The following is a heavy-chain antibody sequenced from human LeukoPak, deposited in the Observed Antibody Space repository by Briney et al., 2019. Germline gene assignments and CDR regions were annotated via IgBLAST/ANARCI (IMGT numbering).Heavy chain of an antibody. J-gene: IGHJ4*02. Sequence: PSETLSLTCTVSGYSISSGRYWGWIRQPPGKGLEWIGSIYYSGSTYYNPSLKSRVTISVDTSKNQFSLKLSSVTAADTAVYYCARHPTMIVVGSFDYWGQGTLVTVSS. V-gene: IGHV4-38-2*02. D-gene: IGHD3-22*01. CDR2: IYYSGST. CDR3: ARHPTMIVVGSFDY. CDR1: GYSISSGRY.